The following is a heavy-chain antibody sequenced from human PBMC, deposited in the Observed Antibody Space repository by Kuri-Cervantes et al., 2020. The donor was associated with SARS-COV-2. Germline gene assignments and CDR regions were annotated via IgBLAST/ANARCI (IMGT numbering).Heavy chain of an antibody. CDR3: ARAAEYYDSSGYYPIFFDY. D-gene: IGHD3-22*01. J-gene: IGHJ4*02. CDR1: GDSVSSNSAA. V-gene: IGHV6-1*01. CDR2: TYYRSKWYN. Sequence: LRLSCAISGDSVSSNSAAWNWIRQSPSRGLEWLGRTYYRSKWYNDYAVSVKGRISINPDTSKNQFSLQLNSVTPEDTAVYYCARAAEYYDSSGYYPIFFDYWGQGTLVTVSS.